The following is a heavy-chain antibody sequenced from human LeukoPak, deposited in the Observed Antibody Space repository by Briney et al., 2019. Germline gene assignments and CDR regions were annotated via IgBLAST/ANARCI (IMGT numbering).Heavy chain of an antibody. Sequence: SETLSLTCTVSGGSISNYYWSWIRQPPGKGLEWIGYISYSGSTNYNPSLRSRVTISVDTSKNQFSLKLSSVTAADTAVYYCARVEMSRLRYCSGGSCYSGSNEYFQHWGQGTLVTVSS. CDR3: ARVEMSRLRYCSGGSCYSGSNEYFQH. CDR1: GGSISNYY. CDR2: ISYSGST. V-gene: IGHV4-59*12. D-gene: IGHD2-15*01. J-gene: IGHJ1*01.